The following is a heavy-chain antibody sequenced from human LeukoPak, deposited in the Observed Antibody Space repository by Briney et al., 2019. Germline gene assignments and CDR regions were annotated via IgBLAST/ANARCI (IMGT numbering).Heavy chain of an antibody. V-gene: IGHV3-30*02. CDR3: ARRRILGRNIVVVPAQNWFDP. CDR2: IHHDGNNK. D-gene: IGHD2-2*01. CDR1: GFTFRSSG. J-gene: IGHJ5*02. Sequence: GGFLRLSCAASGFTFRSSGMHWVRQAPGKGLEWVAFIHHDGNNKYYADSVKGRFTISRDNSKYTMYLEMNSLRVEDTAVYYCARRRILGRNIVVVPAQNWFDPWGQGTLVTVSS.